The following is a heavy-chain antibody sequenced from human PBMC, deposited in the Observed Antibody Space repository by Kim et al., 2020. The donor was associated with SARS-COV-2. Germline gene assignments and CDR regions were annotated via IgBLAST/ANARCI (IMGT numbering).Heavy chain of an antibody. CDR2: ISGDGDTA. J-gene: IGHJ4*02. CDR1: GFTFADYA. V-gene: IGHV3-43*02. CDR3: TKGRDSYNLNVFES. D-gene: IGHD1-1*01. Sequence: GGSLRLSCAASGFTFADYAMLWVRQVPGKGLEWVSLISGDGDTASYPDSVRGRFTVSRDNSKNSLFLQMNSLRTEDSGIYYCTKGRDSYNLNVFESWGQGTLVTVSS.